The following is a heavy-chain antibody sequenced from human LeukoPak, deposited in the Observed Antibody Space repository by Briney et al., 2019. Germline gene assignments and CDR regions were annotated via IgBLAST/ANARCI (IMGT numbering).Heavy chain of an antibody. CDR2: ICTAGET. CDR3: ARGVVGAFDI. V-gene: IGHV3-13*01. D-gene: IGHD1-26*01. Sequence: GGALRLSCVASRFTFSSYDMHWVRQAPGKGLEGVSAICTAGETYYTVSVMGRFTISRENAKDSLYLQMNSLGAGDTAVYYCARGVVGAFDIWGQGTMVTVSS. CDR1: RFTFSSYD. J-gene: IGHJ3*02.